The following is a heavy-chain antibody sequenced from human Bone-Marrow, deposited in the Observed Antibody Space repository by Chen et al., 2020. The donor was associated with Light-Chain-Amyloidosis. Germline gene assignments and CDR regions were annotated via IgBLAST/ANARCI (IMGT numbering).Heavy chain of an antibody. Sequence: QVQLVQSGAEVKKPGASVKVSCKASGYTFTGYYMHWVRQAPGQGLEWMGWINPNSGGTNYAQKFQGRVTMTRDTSISTAYMELSRLRSDDTAVYYCARGYSKFTIAAADPGRYNWFDPWGQGTLVTVSS. V-gene: IGHV1-2*02. CDR1: GYTFTGYY. J-gene: IGHJ5*02. CDR3: ARGYSKFTIAAADPGRYNWFDP. CDR2: INPNSGGT. D-gene: IGHD6-13*01.